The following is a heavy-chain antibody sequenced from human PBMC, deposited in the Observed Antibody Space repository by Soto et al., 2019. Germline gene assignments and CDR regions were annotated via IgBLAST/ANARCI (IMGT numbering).Heavy chain of an antibody. Sequence: PGGSLSLSCAASGFTFSSYAMHWVRQAPGKGLEWVAVISYDGSNKYYADSVKGRFTISRDNSKNTLYLQMNSLRAEDTAVYYCARVGRPFEYSSSWYLGSYYYYGMDVWGQGTTVTVSS. CDR3: ARVGRPFEYSSSWYLGSYYYYGMDV. D-gene: IGHD6-13*01. CDR2: ISYDGSNK. V-gene: IGHV3-30-3*01. CDR1: GFTFSSYA. J-gene: IGHJ6*02.